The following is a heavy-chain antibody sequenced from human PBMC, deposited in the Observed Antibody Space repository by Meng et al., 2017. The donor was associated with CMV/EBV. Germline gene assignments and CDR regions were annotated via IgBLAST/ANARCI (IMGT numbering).Heavy chain of an antibody. CDR3: ARASRQLELEGNNWFDP. V-gene: IGHV1-69*10. J-gene: IGHJ5*02. CDR1: AGTFISYA. Sequence: SAKVSCKASAGTFISYAISWLRQAPGQGLEWMGWIIPILGIANYAQKFQGRVTITADKSTSTAYMELSSLRSEDTAVYYCARASRQLELEGNNWFDPWGQGTLVTVSS. D-gene: IGHD1-7*01. CDR2: IIPILGIA.